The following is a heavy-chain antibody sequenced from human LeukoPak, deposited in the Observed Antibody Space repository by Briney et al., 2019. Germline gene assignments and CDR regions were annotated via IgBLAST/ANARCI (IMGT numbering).Heavy chain of an antibody. V-gene: IGHV4-34*01. CDR2: INYSGST. J-gene: IGHJ6*03. CDR1: GGSFSGYY. CDR3: ARKDGYSYGKYYYYYYMDV. D-gene: IGHD5-18*01. Sequence: PSETLSLTCAVYGGSFSGYYWSWIRQPPGKGLEWIGDINYSGSTNYNPSLKSRVTISVDTSKNQFSLKLSSVTAADTAVYYCARKDGYSYGKYYYYYYMDVWGKGTTVTVSS.